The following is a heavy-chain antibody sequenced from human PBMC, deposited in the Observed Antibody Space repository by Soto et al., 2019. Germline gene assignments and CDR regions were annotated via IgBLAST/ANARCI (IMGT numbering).Heavy chain of an antibody. CDR1: GGSFSSDSFI. CDR3: ARDHKWDGMDV. V-gene: IGHV4-31*03. Sequence: SETLSLTCSVSGGSFSSDSFIWSWVRQLPGKGLAWIGYIYYSGTTYYNPSLKSRVIMSVDTSKNQFSLKLSSVTAADTAVYYCARDHKWDGMDVWGQGTTVTVSS. D-gene: IGHD1-26*01. CDR2: IYYSGTT. J-gene: IGHJ6*02.